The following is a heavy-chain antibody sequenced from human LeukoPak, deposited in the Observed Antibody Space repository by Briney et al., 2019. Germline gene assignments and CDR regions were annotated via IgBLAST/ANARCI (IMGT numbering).Heavy chain of an antibody. CDR3: ATGVRYCSSTSCYAGIDYYYYYGMDV. D-gene: IGHD2-2*01. V-gene: IGHV1-24*01. CDR1: GYTLTELS. J-gene: IGHJ6*02. Sequence: GASVKVSCKVSGYTLTELSMHWVRQAPGKGLEWMGGFDPEDGETIYAQKFQGRVTMTEDTSTDTAYMELSSLRSEDTAVYYCATGVRYCSSTSCYAGIDYYYYYGMDVWGQGTTVTVSS. CDR2: FDPEDGET.